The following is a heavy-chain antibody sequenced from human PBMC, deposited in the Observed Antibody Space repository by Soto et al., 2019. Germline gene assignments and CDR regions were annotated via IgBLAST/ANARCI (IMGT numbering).Heavy chain of an antibody. CDR1: GYAFTTYG. D-gene: IGHD3-10*01. V-gene: IGHV1-18*01. CDR3: ARGRYGEY. J-gene: IGHJ4*02. Sequence: QVHLVQSGAEVKKPGASVKVSCQGSGYAFTTYGITWVRQAPGQGLEWMGWISAHNGNTNYAQKLQGRVTVTRDTSTSTAYMELRSLRYDDTAVYYCARGRYGEYWGQGAQVTVSS. CDR2: ISAHNGNT.